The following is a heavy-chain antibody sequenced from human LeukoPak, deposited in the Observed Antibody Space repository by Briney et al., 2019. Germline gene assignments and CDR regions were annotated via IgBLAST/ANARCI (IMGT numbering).Heavy chain of an antibody. CDR1: GFTFSSYA. Sequence: GGSLRLSCAASGFTFSSYATHWVRQAPGKGLEWVAVISYDGSNKYYADSVKGRFTISRDNSKNTLYLQMNSLRAEDTAVYYCAATYCSSTSCYENYFDYWGQGTLVTVSS. J-gene: IGHJ4*02. CDR3: AATYCSSTSCYENYFDY. CDR2: ISYDGSNK. D-gene: IGHD2-2*01. V-gene: IGHV3-30-3*01.